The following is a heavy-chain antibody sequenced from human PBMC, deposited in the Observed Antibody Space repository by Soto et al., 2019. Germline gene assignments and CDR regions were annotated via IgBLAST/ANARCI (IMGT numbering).Heavy chain of an antibody. CDR1: GGSINSGGYY. CDR3: ARGDTAMGPDAFDI. J-gene: IGHJ3*02. Sequence: QVQLQESGPGLVKPSQTLSLTCTVSGGSINSGGYYWSWIRQHPGKGLEWIGYIYYSGSTYYNPSLKSRVTISVDTSKNQFSLKLSSVTAADTAVYYCARGDTAMGPDAFDIWGQGTMVTVSS. V-gene: IGHV4-31*03. D-gene: IGHD5-18*01. CDR2: IYYSGST.